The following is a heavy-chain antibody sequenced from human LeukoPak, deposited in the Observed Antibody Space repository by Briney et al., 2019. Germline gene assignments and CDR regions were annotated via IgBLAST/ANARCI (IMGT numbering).Heavy chain of an antibody. Sequence: SETLSLTCTVSGGSISSGGYYWSWIRQHPGKGLEWIGYIYYSGSTYYNPSLKSRVTISVDTSKNQFSLKLSSVTAADTAVYYCARASNPGLNWFESWSQGTLVTVSS. D-gene: IGHD3/OR15-3a*01. CDR2: IYYSGST. CDR1: GGSISSGGYY. J-gene: IGHJ5*01. CDR3: ARASNPGLNWFES. V-gene: IGHV4-31*03.